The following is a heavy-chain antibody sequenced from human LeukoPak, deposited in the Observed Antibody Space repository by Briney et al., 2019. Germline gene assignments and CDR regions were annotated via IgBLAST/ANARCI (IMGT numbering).Heavy chain of an antibody. CDR2: INPNSGDT. D-gene: IGHD1-14*01. CDR1: GYTFTGYY. CDR3: ARSNHHDAFDI. Sequence: ASVKVSCKASGYTFTGYYMHWVRQAPGQGLEWMGWINPNSGDTNYAQKFQGRVTMTRDTSISTAYMELSRLRSDDTAVYYCARSNHHDAFDIWGQGTMVHVSS. V-gene: IGHV1-2*02. J-gene: IGHJ3*02.